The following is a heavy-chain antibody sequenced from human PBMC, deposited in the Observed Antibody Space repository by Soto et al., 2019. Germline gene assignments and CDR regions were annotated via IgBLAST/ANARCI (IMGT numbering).Heavy chain of an antibody. CDR3: AKWTVVVVAATRGGYFDS. J-gene: IGHJ4*02. CDR1: GFTFSSYA. Sequence: EVQLLESGGGLVQPGGSLRLSCAASGFTFSSYAMSWVRQAPGKGLEWVSVISGSGGYTYYADSVKGRFTISRDNSKNTLYLQMNSLRAEDTAVYYCAKWTVVVVAATRGGYFDSWRQGTLVTVSS. D-gene: IGHD2-15*01. V-gene: IGHV3-23*01. CDR2: ISGSGGYT.